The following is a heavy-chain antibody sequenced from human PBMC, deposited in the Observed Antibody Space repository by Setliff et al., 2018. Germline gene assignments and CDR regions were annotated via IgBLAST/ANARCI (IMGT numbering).Heavy chain of an antibody. D-gene: IGHD6-19*01. Sequence: PGGSLRLSCAAPGFTFSTYTMNWVRQAPGKGLEWVSYISSGGGIIYYADSVKGRFTISRDNAKNSLYLQMNSLRAEDTAVYYCVRLGTVAAGDWGQGTLVTVSS. CDR3: VRLGTVAAGD. CDR2: ISSGGGII. J-gene: IGHJ4*02. CDR1: GFTFSTYT. V-gene: IGHV3-48*01.